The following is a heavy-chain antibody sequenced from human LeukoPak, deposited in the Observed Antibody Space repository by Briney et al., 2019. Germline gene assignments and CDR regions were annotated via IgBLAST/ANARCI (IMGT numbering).Heavy chain of an antibody. D-gene: IGHD6-13*01. Sequence: GASVKVSCKASGYTFTSYDINWVRQATGQGLEGMGWMNPNSGNTGYAQKFQGRVTMTRNTSISTAYIELSSLRSEDTAVYYCARGFPTGRLVRGFDPWGQGTLVTVSS. J-gene: IGHJ5*02. V-gene: IGHV1-8*01. CDR3: ARGFPTGRLVRGFDP. CDR2: MNPNSGNT. CDR1: GYTFTSYD.